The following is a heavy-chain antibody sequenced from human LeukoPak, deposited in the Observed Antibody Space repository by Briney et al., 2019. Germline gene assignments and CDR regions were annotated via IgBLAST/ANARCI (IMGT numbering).Heavy chain of an antibody. CDR2: IKSKTDGGTT. CDR3: ITDSLKWAFDH. V-gene: IGHV3-15*01. CDR1: GFTFSNAW. Sequence: PGGSLRLSCAVSGFTFSNAWMSWVRQAPGKGLEWVGRIKSKTDGGTTDYAAPVKGRFTISRDDSKNTLYLEMNSLKIEDTAVYYCITDSLKWAFDHWGPGTLVTVSS. D-gene: IGHD1-26*01. J-gene: IGHJ4*01.